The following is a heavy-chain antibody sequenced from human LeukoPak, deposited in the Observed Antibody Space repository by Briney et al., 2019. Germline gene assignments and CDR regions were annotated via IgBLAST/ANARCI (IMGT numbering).Heavy chain of an antibody. V-gene: IGHV4-61*10. Sequence: PSETLSLTCTVSGGSVNSGRYYWSWIRQPAGKGLEWIGYIYYSGSTYYNPSLKSRVTISVDTSKNQFSLKLNSVTAADTAVYYCARQSGLLWFGALLQGGFDPWGQGTLVTVSS. J-gene: IGHJ5*02. CDR2: IYYSGST. D-gene: IGHD3-10*01. CDR1: GGSVNSGRYY. CDR3: ARQSGLLWFGALLQGGFDP.